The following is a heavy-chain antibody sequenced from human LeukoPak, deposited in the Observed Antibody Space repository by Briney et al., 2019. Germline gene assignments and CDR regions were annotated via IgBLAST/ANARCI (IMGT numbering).Heavy chain of an antibody. CDR1: GYTFSSYG. V-gene: IGHV1-18*01. Sequence: GASVKVSCTASGYTFSSYGISWVRQAPGQGLEWMGWISAYNGNTNYRQKLQGRVTMTTDTSTSTAYMDLRSLRSDDTAIYYCARALPKIYDFRLGPFDYWGQGTLVTVSS. J-gene: IGHJ4*02. CDR2: ISAYNGNT. D-gene: IGHD3-3*01. CDR3: ARALPKIYDFRLGPFDY.